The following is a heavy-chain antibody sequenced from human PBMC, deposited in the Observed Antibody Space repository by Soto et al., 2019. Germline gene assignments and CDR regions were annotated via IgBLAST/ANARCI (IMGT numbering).Heavy chain of an antibody. CDR2: IYYSRST. V-gene: IGHV4-61*01. Sequence: SETLSLTCTVSGGSVSSGSYYWSWIRQPPGKGLEWIGYIYYSRSTNYNPSLKSRVTISVDTSKNQFSLKLSSVTAADTAVYYCAREYCSSSSCDYWGQGTRVIVSS. CDR3: AREYCSSSSCDY. CDR1: GGSVSSGSYY. D-gene: IGHD6-6*01. J-gene: IGHJ4*02.